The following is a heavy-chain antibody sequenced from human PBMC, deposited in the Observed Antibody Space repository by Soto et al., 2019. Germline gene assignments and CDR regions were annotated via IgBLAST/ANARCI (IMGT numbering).Heavy chain of an antibody. Sequence: SETLSLTCTVSGGSIRSGGYYWSWVRQSPRRGLEWIGNIYYSGSTYYNPSLKSRLTISVDTSKNQFSLNLSSVTAAETAVYYCARDRLMATAGTARHYSGLDVWGQGNTVTVSS. D-gene: IGHD1-1*01. CDR2: IYYSGST. CDR3: ARDRLMATAGTARHYSGLDV. V-gene: IGHV4-31*03. J-gene: IGHJ6*02. CDR1: GGSIRSGGYY.